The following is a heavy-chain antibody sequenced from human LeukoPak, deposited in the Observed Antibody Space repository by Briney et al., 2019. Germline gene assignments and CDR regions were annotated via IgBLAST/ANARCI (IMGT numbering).Heavy chain of an antibody. CDR2: IYHSGST. CDR1: GGSISSGYY. J-gene: IGHJ6*03. CDR3: ARMGDYYYMDV. V-gene: IGHV4-38-2*02. Sequence: SETLSLTCTVSGGSISSGYYWGWIRQPPGKGLEWIGSIYHSGSTYYNPSLKSRVTISVDTSKNQFSLKLSSVTAADTAVYYCARMGDYYYMDVWGKGTTVTVSS.